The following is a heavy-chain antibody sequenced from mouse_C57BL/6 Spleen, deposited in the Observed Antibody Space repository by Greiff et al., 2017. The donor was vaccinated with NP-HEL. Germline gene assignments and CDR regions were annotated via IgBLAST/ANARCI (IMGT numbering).Heavy chain of an antibody. D-gene: IGHD1-1*01. CDR1: GYTFTSYW. V-gene: IGHV1-52*01. Sequence: QVQLQQPGAELVRPGSSVKLSCKASGYTFTSYWMHWVKQRPIQGLEWIGNIDPSDSETHYNQKFKDKATLTVDKSSSTAYMQLSSLTSEDSAVYYCARLGLRRGYYYAMDYWGQGTSVTVSS. CDR2: IDPSDSET. J-gene: IGHJ4*01. CDR3: ARLGLRRGYYYAMDY.